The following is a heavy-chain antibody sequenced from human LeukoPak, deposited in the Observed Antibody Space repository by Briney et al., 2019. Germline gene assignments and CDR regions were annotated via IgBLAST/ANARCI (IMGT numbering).Heavy chain of an antibody. CDR3: ARDAVDTANAV. CDR1: GFTFSGYA. J-gene: IGHJ6*02. CDR2: INSDGSIT. D-gene: IGHD5-18*01. V-gene: IGHV3-74*01. Sequence: GGSLRLSCAVSGFTFSGYAMSWVRQAPGKGLVWVSHINSDGSITSYADSVKGRFTISRDNAKNTLYLQMNSLRAEDTAVYYCARDAVDTANAVWGQGTTVTVSS.